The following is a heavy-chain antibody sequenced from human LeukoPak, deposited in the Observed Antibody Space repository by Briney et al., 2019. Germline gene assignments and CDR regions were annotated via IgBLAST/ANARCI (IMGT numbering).Heavy chain of an antibody. D-gene: IGHD6-13*01. J-gene: IGHJ4*02. V-gene: IGHV3-30*02. CDR3: EGVAEAAIY. CDR2: IRYDGSNK. CDR1: GFTFSNYV. Sequence: GGSLRLSCAASGFTFSNYVMHWVRQAPGKGLEWVAFIRYDGSNKYYVDSVTGRFTISRDNFKNTLYLQMNSLRAEDTAVYYCEGVAEAAIYWGQGTLVTVSS.